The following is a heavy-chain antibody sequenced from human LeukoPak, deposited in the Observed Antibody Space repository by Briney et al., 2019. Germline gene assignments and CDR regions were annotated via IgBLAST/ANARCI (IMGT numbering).Heavy chain of an antibody. CDR3: ARDRPGGSSLDY. D-gene: IGHD6-13*01. CDR1: GGSISSYY. Sequence: SSETLSLTCTVSGGSISSYYWSWIRQSPGKGLEWIAYIHSSGSTSYNPSLKSRVTISVDTSKNEFSLKLTSVNAADTAVYYCARDRPGGSSLDYWGQGILVTVSS. CDR2: IHSSGST. J-gene: IGHJ4*02. V-gene: IGHV4-59*01.